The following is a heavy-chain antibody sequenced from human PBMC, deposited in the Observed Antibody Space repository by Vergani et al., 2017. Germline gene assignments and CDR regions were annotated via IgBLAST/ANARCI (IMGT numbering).Heavy chain of an antibody. CDR1: EYSFGNYW. CDR2: IYPADSDT. J-gene: IGHJ4*02. Sequence: EVELVQSGPEMRKPGESLKISCKGSEYSFGNYWIGWVRQMPGKVLEWMGIIYPADSDTRYSPSFQGQVTISADKSISTAFLQWDSLKASDTARYYCARQTTYTDSWGQGTLVTVSS. V-gene: IGHV5-51*01. CDR3: ARQTTYTDS. D-gene: IGHD1-1*01.